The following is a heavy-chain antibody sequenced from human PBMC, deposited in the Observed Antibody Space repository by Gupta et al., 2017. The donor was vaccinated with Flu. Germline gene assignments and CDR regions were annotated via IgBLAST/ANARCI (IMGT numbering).Heavy chain of an antibody. CDR3: SRGYYIWGQSDH. CDR2: ITPILGTT. J-gene: IGHJ4*02. Sequence: QFQLVQSAAEVAKPGSSLTISCEASGGTFSSYAFSWVRQAPGQGLEWMGGITPILGTTNYTQKCLGRVSITADTSTRTAYLELNDLRSEDTAVYYCSRGYYIWGQSDHWGQGTLVTVSS. D-gene: IGHD3-16*01. V-gene: IGHV1-69*06. CDR1: GGTFSSYA.